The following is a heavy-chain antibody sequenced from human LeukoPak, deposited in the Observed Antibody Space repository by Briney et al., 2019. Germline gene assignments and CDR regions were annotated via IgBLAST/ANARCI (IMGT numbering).Heavy chain of an antibody. CDR1: GGSFSAYH. CDR2: INHSGSS. D-gene: IGHD5-18*01. V-gene: IGHV4-34*01. CDR3: APRGDIEHSYVYGKWFDP. J-gene: IGHJ5*02. Sequence: SETLSLTCAVYGGSFSAYHWTWIRQPPGKGLEWIGEINHSGSSNYNSSLRSRVTISVDTSYKQFSLRLSSVTAADTAVYYCAPRGDIEHSYVYGKWFDPWGQGTRVTVS.